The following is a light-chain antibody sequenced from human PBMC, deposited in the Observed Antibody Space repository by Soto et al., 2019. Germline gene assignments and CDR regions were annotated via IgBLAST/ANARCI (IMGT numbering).Light chain of an antibody. CDR2: AAS. V-gene: IGKV1-5*03. CDR3: QQYDSYSYT. CDR1: QSIGEW. Sequence: DIQMTQSPSTLSASVGDRVTITCRASQSIGEWLAWFQQKPGKAPKLLIFAASTLESGVPARFSGSGSGTDFTLTISSLQPDEFATYFCQQYDSYSYTFGQGTKLEIK. J-gene: IGKJ2*01.